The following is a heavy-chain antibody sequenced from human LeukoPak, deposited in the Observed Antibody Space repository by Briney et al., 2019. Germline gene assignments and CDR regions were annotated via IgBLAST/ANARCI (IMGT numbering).Heavy chain of an antibody. CDR3: ARGIAAAAVTKFDY. V-gene: IGHV5-51*01. J-gene: IGHJ4*02. CDR1: AYSFTNYS. Sequence: GQSLKISCKVSAYSFTNYSIGWVRHMPVKGLGWMGIIYPGDSDTSYSPSFEGQVAISADKSTSTAYLQLSSLKASDAAMYFCARGIAAAAVTKFDYWGQGTLVTVSS. D-gene: IGHD6-13*01. CDR2: IYPGDSDT.